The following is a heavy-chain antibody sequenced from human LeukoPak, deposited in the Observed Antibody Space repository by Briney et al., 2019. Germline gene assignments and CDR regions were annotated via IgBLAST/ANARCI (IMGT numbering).Heavy chain of an antibody. CDR2: INPNSGGT. Sequence: AASVKVSCKASGYTFTGYYMHWVRQAPGQGLEWMGWINPNSGGTNYAQKFQGRVTMTRDTSISTAYMELSSLRSEDTAVYYCARGPPGYSSSWYLDCYFDYWGQGTLVTVSS. CDR3: ARGPPGYSSSWYLDCYFDY. V-gene: IGHV1-2*02. D-gene: IGHD6-13*01. CDR1: GYTFTGYY. J-gene: IGHJ4*02.